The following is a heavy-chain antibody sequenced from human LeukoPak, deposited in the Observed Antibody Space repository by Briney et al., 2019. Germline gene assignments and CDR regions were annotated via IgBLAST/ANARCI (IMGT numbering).Heavy chain of an antibody. D-gene: IGHD3-10*02. CDR3: ARGITMSSSFDY. Sequence: ASVKVSCKASGGTFSSYAISWVRQAPGQGLEWMGGIIPIFGTANYAQKFQGRVTITTDESTSTAYMELSSLRSEDTVVYYCARGITMSSSFDYWGRGTLVTVSS. J-gene: IGHJ4*02. CDR1: GGTFSSYA. V-gene: IGHV1-69*05. CDR2: IIPIFGTA.